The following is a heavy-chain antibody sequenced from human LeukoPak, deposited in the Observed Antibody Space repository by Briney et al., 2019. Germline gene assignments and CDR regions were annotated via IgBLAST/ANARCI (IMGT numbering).Heavy chain of an antibody. D-gene: IGHD1-1*01. J-gene: IGHJ4*02. CDR1: GFTFSSYG. V-gene: IGHV3-30*02. CDR2: IRYDGSNK. CDR3: AKGHYNWNDGLGY. Sequence: GGSLRLSCVASGFTFSSYGMHWVRQAPGKGLEWVAFIRYDGSNKHYIDSVKGRFTISRDNSKNALYLQMNSLRAEDTAVYYCAKGHYNWNDGLGYWGQGTLVTVSS.